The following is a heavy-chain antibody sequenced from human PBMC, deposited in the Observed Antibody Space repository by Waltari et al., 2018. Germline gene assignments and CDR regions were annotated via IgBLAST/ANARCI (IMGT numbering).Heavy chain of an antibody. J-gene: IGHJ4*02. V-gene: IGHV3-48*01. D-gene: IGHD1-1*01. CDR1: GFTINTYS. CDR2: ISSLSTSSI. Sequence: EVQLVESGGGLVQPGGSLRLSCAASGFTINTYSMNWVRQAPGKGLDWVSFISSLSTSSIRYADSVKGRFTISRDDAKNSLYLQMNSLRAEDTAVYYCARVGKWGQGTLVTVSS. CDR3: ARVGK.